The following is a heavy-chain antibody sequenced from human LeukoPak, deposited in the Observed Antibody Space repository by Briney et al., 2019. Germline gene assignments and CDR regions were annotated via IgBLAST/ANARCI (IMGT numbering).Heavy chain of an antibody. D-gene: IGHD5-18*01. J-gene: IGHJ6*03. CDR3: ARVDTAMVSPIYRYYYYYYYMDV. CDR2: ISYHGKTI. V-gene: IGHV3-30*04. CDR1: GISFSSNA. Sequence: GGSLRLSCAASGISFSSNAMHWVRQAPGKGLEWVAVISYHGKTIQYADSVKGRFTISRDNSKNTLFLQMNSLRSEDTAVYYCARVDTAMVSPIYRYYYYYYYMDVWGKGTTVTVSS.